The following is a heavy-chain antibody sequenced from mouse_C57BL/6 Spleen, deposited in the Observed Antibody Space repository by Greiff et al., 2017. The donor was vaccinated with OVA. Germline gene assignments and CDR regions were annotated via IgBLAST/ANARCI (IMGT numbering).Heavy chain of an antibody. CDR2: ISDGGSYT. J-gene: IGHJ2*01. CDR3: ARDNDVGYFDY. V-gene: IGHV5-4*01. Sequence: EVKLVESGGGLVKPGGSLKLSCAASGFTFSSYAMSWVRQTPEKRLEWVATISDGGSYTYYPDNVKGRFTISRDNAKNNLYLQMSHLKSEDTAMYYCARDNDVGYFDYWGQGTTLTVSS. D-gene: IGHD2-12*01. CDR1: GFTFSSYA.